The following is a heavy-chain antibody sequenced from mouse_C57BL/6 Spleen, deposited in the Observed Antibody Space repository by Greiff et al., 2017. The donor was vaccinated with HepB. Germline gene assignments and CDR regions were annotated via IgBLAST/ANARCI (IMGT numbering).Heavy chain of an antibody. V-gene: IGHV1-15*01. J-gene: IGHJ3*01. CDR3: TRNGNYPWFAY. CDR2: IDPETGGT. Sequence: VHLVESGAELVRPGASVTLSCKASGYTFTDYEMHWVKQTPVHGLEWIGAIDPETGGTAYNQKFKGKAILTADKSSSTAYMELRSLTSEDSAVYYCTRNGNYPWFAYWGQGTLVTVSA. CDR1: GYTFTDYE. D-gene: IGHD2-1*01.